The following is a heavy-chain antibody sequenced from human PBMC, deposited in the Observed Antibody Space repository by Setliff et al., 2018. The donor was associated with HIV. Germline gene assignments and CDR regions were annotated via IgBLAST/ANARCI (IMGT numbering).Heavy chain of an antibody. CDR1: RGSISSYY. CDR3: ARRGVQEELGWFDP. CDR2: IYYSGSV. J-gene: IGHJ5*02. D-gene: IGHD7-27*01. Sequence: SETLSLTCTVSRGSISSYYWTWIRQSPGKGLEWIGHIYYSGSVYYSPSLKSRVTMSVDTSRNQFSLKMTSVTAAETAIYYCARRGVQEELGWFDPWGQGTLVTVSS. V-gene: IGHV4-59*04.